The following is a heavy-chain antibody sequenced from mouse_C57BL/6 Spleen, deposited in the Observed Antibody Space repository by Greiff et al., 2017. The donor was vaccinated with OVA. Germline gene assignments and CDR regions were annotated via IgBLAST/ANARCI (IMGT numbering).Heavy chain of an antibody. J-gene: IGHJ3*01. CDR1: GYTFTSYW. CDR2: IDPSDSYT. D-gene: IGHD1-1*01. Sequence: LQQPGAELVMPGASVKLSCKASGYTFTSYWMHWVKQRPGQGLEWIGEIDPSDSYTNYNQKFKGKSTLTVDKSSSTAYMQLSSLTSEDSAVYYCARRDYYGSPWFAYWGQGTLVTVSA. CDR3: ARRDYYGSPWFAY. V-gene: IGHV1-69*01.